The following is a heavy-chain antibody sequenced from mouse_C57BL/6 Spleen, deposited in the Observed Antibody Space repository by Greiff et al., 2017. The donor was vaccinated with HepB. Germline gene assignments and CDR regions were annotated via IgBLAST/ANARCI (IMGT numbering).Heavy chain of an antibody. J-gene: IGHJ2*01. CDR2: IDPSDSET. CDR1: GYTFTSYW. CDR3: ARGRTYYGSSSYFDY. D-gene: IGHD1-1*01. V-gene: IGHV1-52*01. Sequence: QVQLQQPGAELVRPGSSVKLSCKASGYTFTSYWMHWVKQRPIQGLEWIGNIDPSDSETHYNQKFKDKATLTVDKSSSTAYMQLSSLTSEDSAVYYCARGRTYYGSSSYFDYWGQGTTLTVSS.